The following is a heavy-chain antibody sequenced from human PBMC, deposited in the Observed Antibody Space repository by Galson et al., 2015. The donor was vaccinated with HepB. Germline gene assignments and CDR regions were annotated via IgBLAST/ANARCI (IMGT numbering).Heavy chain of an antibody. D-gene: IGHD5-24*01. CDR1: GFTFSSYS. Sequence: SLRLSCAASGFTFSSYSMNWVRQAPGKGLEWVSSISSSSSYIYYADSVKGRFTIPRDNSKSSLYLLMNSLRAEDTAVYYCARVFEQINNYNYHFGMDVWGRGTTVAVSS. V-gene: IGHV3-21*01. J-gene: IGHJ6*02. CDR3: ARVFEQINNYNYHFGMDV. CDR2: ISSSSSYI.